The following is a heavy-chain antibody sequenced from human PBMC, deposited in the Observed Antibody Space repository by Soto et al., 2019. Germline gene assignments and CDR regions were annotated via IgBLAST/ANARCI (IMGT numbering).Heavy chain of an antibody. Sequence: QVQLVQSGAEVREPGASVEVSCKASGYTFTYYGVSWVRQAPGQGLEWMGWIGGYKGNTNYAQKLQGRVTLTTDTSTSTTYMELRSLRSDDTAVYYCAPHTLDTGMPSGYWGQGTLVTVSS. CDR2: IGGYKGNT. V-gene: IGHV1-18*01. J-gene: IGHJ4*02. D-gene: IGHD5-18*01. CDR3: APHTLDTGMPSGY. CDR1: GYTFTYYG.